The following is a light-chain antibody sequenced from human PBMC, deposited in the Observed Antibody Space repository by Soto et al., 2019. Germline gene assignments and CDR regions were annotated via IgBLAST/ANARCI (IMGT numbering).Light chain of an antibody. J-gene: IGLJ2*01. CDR3: SSYAGSNNLYVV. Sequence: QSALTQPPSASGSPGQSVTISCTGTSDVGGYNYVSWYQQHPGKAPKLMIYEVSKRPSGVPDRFSGSKSGNTASLTVSGLQAEDEADYYCSSYAGSNNLYVVFGGGTKLTVL. CDR2: EVS. V-gene: IGLV2-8*01. CDR1: SDVGGYNY.